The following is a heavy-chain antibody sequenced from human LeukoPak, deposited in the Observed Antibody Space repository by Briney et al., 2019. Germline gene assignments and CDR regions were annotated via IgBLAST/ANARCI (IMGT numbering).Heavy chain of an antibody. CDR2: ISDSGGST. Sequence: AGGSLRLSCAASGFTFSSYAMSWVRQAPGKGLEWVSAISDSGGSTYYADSVRGRFTISRDNSKNTLYLQMNSLRAEDTAVYYCAKADRWELPYYFDYWGQGTLVTVSS. D-gene: IGHD1-26*01. CDR3: AKADRWELPYYFDY. J-gene: IGHJ4*02. V-gene: IGHV3-23*01. CDR1: GFTFSSYA.